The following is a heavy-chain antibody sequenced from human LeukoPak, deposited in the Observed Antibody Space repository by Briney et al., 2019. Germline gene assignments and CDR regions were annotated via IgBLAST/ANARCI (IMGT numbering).Heavy chain of an antibody. CDR3: ARGDFWSGYDNWFDP. CDR1: GGSFSGYY. CDR2: INHSGST. D-gene: IGHD3-3*01. Sequence: SETLSLTCAVYGGSFSGYYWSWIRQPPGQGLEWIGEINHSGSTNYNPSLKSRVTISVDTSKNQFSLKLSSVTAADTAVYYCARGDFWSGYDNWFDPWGQGTLVTVSS. J-gene: IGHJ5*02. V-gene: IGHV4-34*01.